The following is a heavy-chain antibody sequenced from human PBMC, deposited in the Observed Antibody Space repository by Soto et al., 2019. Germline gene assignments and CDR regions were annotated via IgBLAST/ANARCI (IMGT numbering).Heavy chain of an antibody. V-gene: IGHV3-23*01. CDR3: AKDRAPLAVSASYYFDY. J-gene: IGHJ4*02. Sequence: EVQLLESGGGLVQPGGSLRLSCAASGFTFSSYAMSWVRQAPGKGLEWVSAIGGSGGSTYYADSGKGRFTSSRDNSKNTLYRQMNSLRAEDTAVYYCAKDRAPLAVSASYYFDYWGQGTLVTVSS. D-gene: IGHD6-19*01. CDR2: IGGSGGST. CDR1: GFTFSSYA.